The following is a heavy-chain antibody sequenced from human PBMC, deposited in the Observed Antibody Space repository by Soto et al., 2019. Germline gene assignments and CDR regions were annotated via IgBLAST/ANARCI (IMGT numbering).Heavy chain of an antibody. CDR2: ISYDGSNK. J-gene: IGHJ4*02. Sequence: GGSLRLSCAASGFTFSSYAMHWVRQAPGKGLEWVAVISYDGSNKYYADSVKGRFTISRDNSKNTLYLQMDSLRAEDTAVYYCARDVEYSSSSGFDYWGQGTLVTVSS. CDR1: GFTFSSYA. V-gene: IGHV3-30-3*01. D-gene: IGHD6-6*01. CDR3: ARDVEYSSSSGFDY.